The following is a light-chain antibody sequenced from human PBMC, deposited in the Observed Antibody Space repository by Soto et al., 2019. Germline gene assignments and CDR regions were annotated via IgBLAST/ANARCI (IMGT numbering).Light chain of an antibody. J-gene: IGKJ5*01. Sequence: EIVLTQSPATLSLSPGERATLYCRASQSVSTYVAWYQQKPGQAPRLLIYDASNRATGIPARFSGSGSGTDFSLTISSLDPEDFAVYYCQQRSNWAITFGQGTRLEIK. V-gene: IGKV3-11*01. CDR3: QQRSNWAIT. CDR2: DAS. CDR1: QSVSTY.